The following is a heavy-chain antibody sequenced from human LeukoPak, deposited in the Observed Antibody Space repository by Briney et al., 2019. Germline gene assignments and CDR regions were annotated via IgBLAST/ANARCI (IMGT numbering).Heavy chain of an antibody. Sequence: SETLSLACTVSGGSISGYYWSWIRQPPGKGLEWIGYNSGSTNYNPSLKSRVTISVDTSKNQFSLKLSSVTAADTAVYYCARRRTYDYGPKGYYYGMDVWGQGTTVTVSS. CDR1: GGSISGYY. V-gene: IGHV4-59*08. J-gene: IGHJ6*02. CDR2: NSGST. D-gene: IGHD4-17*01. CDR3: ARRRTYDYGPKGYYYGMDV.